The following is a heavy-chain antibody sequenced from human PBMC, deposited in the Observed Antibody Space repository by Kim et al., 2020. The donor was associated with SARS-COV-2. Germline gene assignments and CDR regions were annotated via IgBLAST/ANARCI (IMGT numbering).Heavy chain of an antibody. Sequence: SSGNPMYQKLQGRLTMTRDTSISTAFMEMTRLTSDDTAVYYCARGRGTYDYWGQGTLVTVSS. J-gene: IGHJ4*02. CDR2: SSGNP. CDR3: ARGRGTYDY. V-gene: IGHV1-2*02. D-gene: IGHD5-12*01.